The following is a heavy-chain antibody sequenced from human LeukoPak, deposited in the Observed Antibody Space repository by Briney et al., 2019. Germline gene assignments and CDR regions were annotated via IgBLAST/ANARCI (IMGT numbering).Heavy chain of an antibody. CDR3: AREGESYYGEYYFDY. D-gene: IGHD1-26*01. CDR1: GYTFTSYA. Sequence: GASVKVSCKASGYTFTSYAMNWVRQAPGQGLEWMGWINTNTGNPTYAQGFTGRFAFSLDTSVSTAYLQISSLKAEDTAVYYCAREGESYYGEYYFDYWGQGTLVTVSS. J-gene: IGHJ4*02. V-gene: IGHV7-4-1*02. CDR2: INTNTGNP.